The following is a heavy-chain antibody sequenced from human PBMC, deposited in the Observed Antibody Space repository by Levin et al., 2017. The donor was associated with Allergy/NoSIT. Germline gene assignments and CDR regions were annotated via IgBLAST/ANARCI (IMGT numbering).Heavy chain of an antibody. CDR2: ISGGGGST. D-gene: IGHD5-12*01. CDR3: AKDRRSLGYDFDY. J-gene: IGHJ4*02. V-gene: IGHV3-23*01. CDR1: GFTFSSYA. Sequence: GGSLRLSCAASGFTFSSYAMSWVRQAPGKGLEWVSAISGGGGSTYYADSVKGRFTISRDNSKNTLHLQLNSLRAEDTAVYYCAKDRRSLGYDFDYWGQGTLVTVSS.